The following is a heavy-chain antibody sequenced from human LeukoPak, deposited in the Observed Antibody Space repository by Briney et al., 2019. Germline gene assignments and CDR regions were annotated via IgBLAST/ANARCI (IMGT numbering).Heavy chain of an antibody. CDR2: IDQEGGEK. CDR3: ARSNYYEELFDY. CDR1: GFTFSSYS. Sequence: QAGGSLRLSCAASGFTFSSYSMNWVRQAPGKGLEWVANIDQEGGEKRYVDSVRGRFTISRDNAQNLLFLQMNRLRVEDTAVYYCARSNYYEELFDYWGQGTLVTVSS. V-gene: IGHV3-7*01. D-gene: IGHD3-22*01. J-gene: IGHJ4*02.